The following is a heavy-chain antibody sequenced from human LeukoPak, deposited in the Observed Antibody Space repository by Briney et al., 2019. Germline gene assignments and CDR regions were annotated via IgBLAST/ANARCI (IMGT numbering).Heavy chain of an antibody. D-gene: IGHD2-2*01. J-gene: IGHJ4*02. CDR3: ARAICSSTSCYGNDY. Sequence: GGSVRLSCAASGFTFSSYSMNWVRQAPGKGLEWVSSISSSSNSIYYADSVKGRFTISRDNAKNSLYLQMNSLRAEDTAVYYCARAICSSTSCYGNDYWGQGTLVTVSS. CDR2: ISSSSNSI. CDR1: GFTFSSYS. V-gene: IGHV3-21*01.